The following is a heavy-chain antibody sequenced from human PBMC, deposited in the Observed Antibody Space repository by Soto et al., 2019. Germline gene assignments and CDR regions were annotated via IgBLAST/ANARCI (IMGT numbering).Heavy chain of an antibody. D-gene: IGHD3-16*01. CDR2: ISATGGGT. Sequence: AGGSLRLSCAASGFKFSNYAISWVRQAPGKGLEWVSLISATGGGTYYADSVKGRFTISRDNSHNTLYLQVHSLTAEDTAVYYCAKDRRAGGNSAFYFDFWGQGAQVTVSS. CDR1: GFKFSNYA. V-gene: IGHV3-23*01. CDR3: AKDRRAGGNSAFYFDF. J-gene: IGHJ4*02.